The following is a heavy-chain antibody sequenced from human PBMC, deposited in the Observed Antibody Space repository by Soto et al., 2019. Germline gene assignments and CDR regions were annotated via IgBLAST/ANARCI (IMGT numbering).Heavy chain of an antibody. CDR1: GYTFTGYY. CDR3: ERPLSQSLNLNWFDP. V-gene: IGHV1-2*02. Sequence: QVQLVPSGAEVKKPGASVKVSCKASGYTFTGYYMHWVRQAPGQGLEWMGWINPNSGGTNYAQKFQGRVTMTRDTSISTAYIELSRLRSEDKAVYYCERPLSQSLNLNWFDPWGQGTLGTVSS. CDR2: INPNSGGT. J-gene: IGHJ5*02.